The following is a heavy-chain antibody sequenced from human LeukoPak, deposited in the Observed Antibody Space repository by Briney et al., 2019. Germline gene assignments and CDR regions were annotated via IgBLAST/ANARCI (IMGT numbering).Heavy chain of an antibody. CDR1: GGSISSYY. J-gene: IGHJ6*03. CDR2: IYYSGST. V-gene: IGHV4-59*01. Sequence: PSETLSLTCTVSGGSISSYYWSWIRQPPGKGLEWIGYIYYSGSTNYNPSLKSRVTISVDTSKNQFSLKLSSVTAADTAVYYCARIKLHYYYYMDVWGKGKTVTVSS. CDR3: ARIKLHYYYYMDV. D-gene: IGHD2-15*01.